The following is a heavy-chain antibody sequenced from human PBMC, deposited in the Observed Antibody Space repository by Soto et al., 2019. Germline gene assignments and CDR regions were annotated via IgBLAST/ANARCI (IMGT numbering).Heavy chain of an antibody. CDR3: ARTYCSGGSCYSGFEDCYYYGMDV. CDR1: GYTFTSYY. D-gene: IGHD2-15*01. Sequence: ASVKVSCKASGYTFTSYYMHWVRQAPGQGLEWMGIINPSGGSTSYAQKFQGRVTMTRDTSTSTVYMELSSLRSEDTAVYYCARTYCSGGSCYSGFEDCYYYGMDVWGQGTTVTVSS. J-gene: IGHJ6*02. CDR2: INPSGGST. V-gene: IGHV1-46*01.